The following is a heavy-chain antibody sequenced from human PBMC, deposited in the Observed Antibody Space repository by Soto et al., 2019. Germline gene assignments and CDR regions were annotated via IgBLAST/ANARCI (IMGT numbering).Heavy chain of an antibody. CDR2: ISGSGGST. Sequence: GESLKISCAASRFTFSSYAMSWVRQAPGKGLEYVSTISGSGGSTHYADSVKGRFTISRDNSKNTLYLEMNSLRAEDTAVYYCAKDRVIFGVVIDDYWGQGTLVTVSS. V-gene: IGHV3-23*01. CDR1: RFTFSSYA. D-gene: IGHD3-3*01. CDR3: AKDRVIFGVVIDDY. J-gene: IGHJ4*02.